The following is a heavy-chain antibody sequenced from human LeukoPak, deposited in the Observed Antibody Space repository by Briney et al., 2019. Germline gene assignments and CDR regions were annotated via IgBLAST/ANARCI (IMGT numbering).Heavy chain of an antibody. CDR2: ISGSGGST. D-gene: IGHD3-22*01. V-gene: IGHV3-23*01. CDR1: GFTFDDDG. CDR3: AKEINYYYDSSGGFDY. Sequence: GGSLRLSCAASGFTFDDDGMSWVRQAPGKGLEWVSAISGSGGSTYYADSVKGRFTISRDNSKNTLYLQMNSLRAEDTAVYYCAKEINYYYDSSGGFDYWGQGTLVTVSS. J-gene: IGHJ4*02.